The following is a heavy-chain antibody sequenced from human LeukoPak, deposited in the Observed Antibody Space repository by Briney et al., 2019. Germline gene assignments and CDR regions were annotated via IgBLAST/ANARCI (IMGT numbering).Heavy chain of an antibody. CDR3: ARGGSRWYGDGFDI. Sequence: ASVKVSCKASGYTFIGHYMHWVRQAPGQGLEWMGWFNPNSFSTTFAQKFQGRVNMTSDTPTRTAYMDLSRLGTDDTAVYYCARGGSRWYGDGFDIWGQGTMVTVSS. D-gene: IGHD5-24*01. V-gene: IGHV1-2*02. CDR2: FNPNSFST. J-gene: IGHJ3*02. CDR1: GYTFIGHY.